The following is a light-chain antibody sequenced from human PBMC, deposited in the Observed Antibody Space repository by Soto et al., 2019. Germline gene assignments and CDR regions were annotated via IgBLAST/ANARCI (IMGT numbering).Light chain of an antibody. CDR3: QQYNNWPIT. CDR1: QNVLSN. CDR2: GAS. J-gene: IGKJ5*01. V-gene: IGKV3-15*01. Sequence: EIVMTQSPDTLSVSPGERATLSCRASQNVLSNLAWYQQSPGQAPRLLIYGASTRATGLPARFSGSGSGTQFTLTISSLQSEDFAVYYCQQYNNWPITFGQGTRLEI.